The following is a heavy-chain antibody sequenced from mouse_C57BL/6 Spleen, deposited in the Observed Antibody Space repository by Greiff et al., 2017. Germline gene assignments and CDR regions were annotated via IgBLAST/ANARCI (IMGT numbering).Heavy chain of an antibody. CDR3: TRKGLGGFAD. D-gene: IGHD4-1*01. Sequence: VQLQQSGAELVRPGASVTLSCKASGYTFTDYEMHWVKQTPVHGLEWIGAIDPATGGTAYNQKFKGKAILTADKSSSTAYMELRSLTSEDSAVYYCTRKGLGGFADWGQGTLVTVSA. CDR1: GYTFTDYE. CDR2: IDPATGGT. V-gene: IGHV1-15*01. J-gene: IGHJ3*01.